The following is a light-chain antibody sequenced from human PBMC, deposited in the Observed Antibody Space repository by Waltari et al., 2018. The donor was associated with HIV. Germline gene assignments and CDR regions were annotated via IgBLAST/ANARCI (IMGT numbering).Light chain of an antibody. CDR1: NIERRN. CDR2: GNT. CDR3: QVWDSSAVV. V-gene: IGLV3-9*01. Sequence: YELSQPLSVSVTLGQTATIKYGGSNIERRNVHWYQQRPDQAPVFIIYGNTNRPSYIPELFSGSNSGDTATLTVSGAQAGDEADYFCQVWDSSAVVFGGGTKLTVL. J-gene: IGLJ2*01.